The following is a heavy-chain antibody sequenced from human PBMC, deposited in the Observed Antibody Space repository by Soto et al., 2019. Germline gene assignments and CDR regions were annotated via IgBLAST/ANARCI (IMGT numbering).Heavy chain of an antibody. Sequence: EVQLVESGGGLVQPGGSLRLSCVASGFTFWGDWMSWVRQAPGKGLEWVANIKPDGSAKQYLDSVRGRFTISRDNSKNSVYLQMNSLRAEDTALYYCARDFYGGFSYGPGDNWGQGTLVTVSS. J-gene: IGHJ4*02. D-gene: IGHD2-15*01. CDR3: ARDFYGGFSYGPGDN. CDR2: IKPDGSAK. CDR1: GFTFWGDW. V-gene: IGHV3-7*01.